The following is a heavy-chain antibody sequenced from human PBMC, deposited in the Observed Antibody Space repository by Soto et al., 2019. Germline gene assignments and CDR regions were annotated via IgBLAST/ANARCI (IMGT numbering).Heavy chain of an antibody. Sequence: GGSLRLSCAASGFTFSNYSMSWVRQAPGKGLEWVSTISGGGGGTYYADSVKGRFTISRDNSKNTLYVQMNSLRAEDKVIYFCAKDPGGALGYRSGWFYFDSWGQGTLVTVSS. CDR3: AKDPGGALGYRSGWFYFDS. CDR1: GFTFSNYS. V-gene: IGHV3-23*01. CDR2: ISGGGGGT. J-gene: IGHJ4*02. D-gene: IGHD6-19*01.